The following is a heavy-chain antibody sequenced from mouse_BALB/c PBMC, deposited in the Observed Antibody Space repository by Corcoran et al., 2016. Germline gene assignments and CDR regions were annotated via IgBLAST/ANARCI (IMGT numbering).Heavy chain of an antibody. CDR1: GYTFTNYG. CDR2: INTYTGEP. V-gene: IGHV9-3-1*01. Sequence: QIQLVQSGPELKNPGATVKISCKASGYTFTNYGMNWVKQAPGKGLKWMGWINTYTGEPTYADDFKGRFAFSLETSASTAYLQINNLKNEDTATYFCAREPYAMDYWGQGTSVTVSS. CDR3: AREPYAMDY. J-gene: IGHJ4*01.